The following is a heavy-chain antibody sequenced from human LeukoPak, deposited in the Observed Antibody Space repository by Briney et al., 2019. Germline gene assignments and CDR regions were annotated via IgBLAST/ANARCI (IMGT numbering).Heavy chain of an antibody. CDR1: GYTFTNYY. Sequence: GASVKVSCKASGYTFTNYYMHWVRQAPGQGREWMGIINPNGGGTSYAQKLQGRVTMTTDTSTSTAYMELRSLRSDDTAVYYCARVPLYYYDSSGYYGIGQNWFDPWGQGTLVTVSS. J-gene: IGHJ5*02. CDR2: INPNGGGT. CDR3: ARVPLYYYDSSGYYGIGQNWFDP. D-gene: IGHD3-22*01. V-gene: IGHV1-46*01.